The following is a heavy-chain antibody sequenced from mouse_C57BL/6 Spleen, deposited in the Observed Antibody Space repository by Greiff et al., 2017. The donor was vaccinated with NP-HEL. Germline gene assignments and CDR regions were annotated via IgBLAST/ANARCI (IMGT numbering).Heavy chain of an antibody. CDR3: ARQGGSPFAY. J-gene: IGHJ3*01. V-gene: IGHV1-9*01. D-gene: IGHD1-1*01. Sequence: QVQLKQSGAELMKPGASVKLSCKATGYTFTGYWIEWVKQRPGHGLEWIGEILPGSGSSNSNEKFKGKATFTADTSSNTAYMQLSSLTTEDSAIYYCARQGGSPFAYWGQGTLVTVSA. CDR1: GYTFTGYW. CDR2: ILPGSGSS.